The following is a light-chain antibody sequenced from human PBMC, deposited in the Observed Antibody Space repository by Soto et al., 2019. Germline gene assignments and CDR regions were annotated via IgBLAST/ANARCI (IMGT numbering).Light chain of an antibody. Sequence: EIVVTRSPATLSVSLGERVTLSCRASQSISSNLAWYQQKPGLPPRLLFYSASARATGTSARFSGSGSVTEFTLTISSLQSEDVAVYYCQQYHDLPPLTFGGGTKVQIK. CDR1: QSISSN. CDR2: SAS. CDR3: QQYHDLPPLT. V-gene: IGKV3-15*01. J-gene: IGKJ4*01.